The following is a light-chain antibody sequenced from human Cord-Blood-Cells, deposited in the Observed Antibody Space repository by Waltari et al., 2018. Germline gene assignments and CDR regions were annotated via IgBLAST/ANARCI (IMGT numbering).Light chain of an antibody. CDR2: GAC. CDR3: QQYGSSLYS. V-gene: IGKV3-20*01. J-gene: IGKJ2*03. CDR1: QSVSSSY. Sequence: EIVLTQSPGTLSLSPGERATLSCRASQSVSSSYLAWYQQKPGQAPRLLSYGACSRATGIPHSLSGSGSGTDFTLTISRLEPEDFAVYYCQQYGSSLYSFGQGTKLEIK.